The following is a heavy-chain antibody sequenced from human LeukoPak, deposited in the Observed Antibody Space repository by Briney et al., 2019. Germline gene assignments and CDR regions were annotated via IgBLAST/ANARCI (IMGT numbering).Heavy chain of an antibody. D-gene: IGHD2-8*01. J-gene: IGHJ4*02. Sequence: SVKVSCKASGYTFTGYYIHWVRQAPGQGLEWMGGIIPIFGTANYAQKFQGRVTITADESTSTAYMELSSLRSEDTAVYYCAGIGMVAPFDYWGQGTLVTVSS. CDR1: GYTFTGYY. V-gene: IGHV1-69*13. CDR2: IIPIFGTA. CDR3: AGIGMVAPFDY.